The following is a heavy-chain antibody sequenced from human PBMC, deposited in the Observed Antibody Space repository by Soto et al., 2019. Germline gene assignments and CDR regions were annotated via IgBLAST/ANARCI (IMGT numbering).Heavy chain of an antibody. Sequence: GGSLRLSCAASGFTFSLYVMSWVRQAPGKGLEWVSTITDSGGNTCYADSVKGRFTISRDNSKNTLSLQMNSLRAEDTAVYYCAKTLRNRNYFDYWGQGTLVTVSS. D-gene: IGHD3-16*01. CDR3: AKTLRNRNYFDY. V-gene: IGHV3-23*01. CDR1: GFTFSLYV. CDR2: ITDSGGNT. J-gene: IGHJ4*02.